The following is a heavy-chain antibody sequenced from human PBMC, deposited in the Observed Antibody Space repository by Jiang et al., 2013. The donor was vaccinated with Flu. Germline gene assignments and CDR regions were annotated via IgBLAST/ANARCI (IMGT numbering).Heavy chain of an antibody. D-gene: IGHD3-22*01. CDR1: GGSFSGYY. CDR2: INHSGST. J-gene: IGHJ6*02. Sequence: LLKPSETLSLTCAVYGGSFSGYYWSWIRQPPGKGLEWIGEINHSGSTNYNPSLKSRVTISVDTSKNQFSLKLSSVTAADTAVYYCARLKVVDYGVDVWGQGTTVTVSS. V-gene: IGHV4-34*01. CDR3: ARLKVVDYGVDV.